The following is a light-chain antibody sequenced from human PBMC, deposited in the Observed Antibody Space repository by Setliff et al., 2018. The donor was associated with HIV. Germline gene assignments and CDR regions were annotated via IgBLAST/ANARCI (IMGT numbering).Light chain of an antibody. Sequence: QSVLTQPPSVSGAPGQRVTFSCTGSSCNLGAGFDVHCYQHFPATAPKPLMYINNSRPSGVPDRFSGSKSGDTASLTISGLQSEDEADYYCCSYAGTYTYIFGTGTKVTV. CDR2: INN. V-gene: IGLV1-40*01. CDR1: SCNLGAGFD. CDR3: CSYAGTYTYI. J-gene: IGLJ1*01.